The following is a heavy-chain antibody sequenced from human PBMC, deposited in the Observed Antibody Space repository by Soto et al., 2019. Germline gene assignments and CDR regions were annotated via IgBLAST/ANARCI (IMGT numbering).Heavy chain of an antibody. Sequence: GGSLRLSCAASGFTFSSYGMHWVRQAPGKGLEWVAVIWYDGSNKYYADSVKGRVTISRDNSKNTLYLQMNSLRAEDTAVYYCAREEVEYQLPTSYYFDYWGQGTLVTVSS. V-gene: IGHV3-33*01. D-gene: IGHD2-2*01. CDR1: GFTFSSYG. J-gene: IGHJ4*02. CDR3: AREEVEYQLPTSYYFDY. CDR2: IWYDGSNK.